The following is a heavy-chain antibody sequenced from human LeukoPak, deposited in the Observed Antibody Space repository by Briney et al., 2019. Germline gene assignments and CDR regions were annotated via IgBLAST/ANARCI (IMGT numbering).Heavy chain of an antibody. CDR1: GFTFSSYS. CDR3: ARDMEDIVVVVAANYYYYYMDV. J-gene: IGHJ6*03. V-gene: IGHV3-48*04. Sequence: GSLRLSCAASGFTFSSYSMSWVRQAPGKGLEWVSYISSSGSTIYYADSVKGRFTISRDNAKNSLYLQMNSLRAEDTAVYYCARDMEDIVVVVAANYYYYYMDVWGKGTTVTVSS. D-gene: IGHD2-15*01. CDR2: ISSSGSTI.